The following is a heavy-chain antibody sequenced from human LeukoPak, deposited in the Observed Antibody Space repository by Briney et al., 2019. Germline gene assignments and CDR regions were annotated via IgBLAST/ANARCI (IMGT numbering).Heavy chain of an antibody. D-gene: IGHD3-10*02. CDR2: ISSRSSYI. CDR3: AELGITMIGGV. J-gene: IGHJ6*04. V-gene: IGHV3-21*01. CDR1: GFTFSTYT. Sequence: GGSLRLSCAASGFTFSTYTMNWVRQAPGKGLEWVSSISSRSSYIYYADSVKGRFTVSRDNAKNSLYLQMNSLRAEDTAVYYCAELGITMIGGVWGKGTTVTISS.